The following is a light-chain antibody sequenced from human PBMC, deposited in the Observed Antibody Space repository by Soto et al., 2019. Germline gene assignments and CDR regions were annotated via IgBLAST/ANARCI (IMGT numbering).Light chain of an antibody. J-gene: IGKJ1*01. CDR1: QSVSNK. V-gene: IGKV3-15*01. Sequence: EVVMRQSPATLSVSPGETATLSCRASQSVSNKLAWYQQRPGQAPRLLIYAADTRATGIPDRFSGSVSGREFTLTISSLQSEDFAVYYCQQYNNWPPWTFGQGTKVEVK. CDR3: QQYNNWPPWT. CDR2: AAD.